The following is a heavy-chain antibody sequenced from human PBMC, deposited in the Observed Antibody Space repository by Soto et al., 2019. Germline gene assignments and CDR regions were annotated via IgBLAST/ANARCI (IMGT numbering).Heavy chain of an antibody. CDR1: GGSISSGDYY. CDR3: ARASPVVTDV. D-gene: IGHD5-18*01. Sequence: QLQLQESGPGLVKTSHTLSRTCTVSGGSISSGDYYWSWIRQPPGKGLEWIGYIYYSGSTYYNPSLESRVTISVDTSKNQSPLKLSSVTAAATAVYYCARASPVVTDVWCQGTTVTVSS. CDR2: IYYSGST. J-gene: IGHJ6*02. V-gene: IGHV4-30-4*01.